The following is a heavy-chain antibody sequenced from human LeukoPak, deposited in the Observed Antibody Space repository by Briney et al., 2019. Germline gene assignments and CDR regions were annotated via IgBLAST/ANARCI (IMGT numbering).Heavy chain of an antibody. CDR3: ARVAGIAAAGKRVDY. D-gene: IGHD6-13*01. Sequence: GASVKVSCKASGYTFTGYYMHWVRQAPGQGLEWMGRINPNSGGTNYAQKFQGRVTMTRDTSISTAYMELSRLRADDTAVYYRARVAGIAAAGKRVDYWGQVTLVTV. J-gene: IGHJ4*02. V-gene: IGHV1-2*06. CDR1: GYTFTGYY. CDR2: INPNSGGT.